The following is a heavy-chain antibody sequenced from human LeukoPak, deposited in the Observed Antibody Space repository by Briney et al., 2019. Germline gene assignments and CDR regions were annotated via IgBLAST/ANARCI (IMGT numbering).Heavy chain of an antibody. CDR3: ISRLPGVYSDYFDD. J-gene: IGHJ4*02. CDR1: GFTFSNAW. V-gene: IGHV3-15*01. D-gene: IGHD5-12*01. Sequence: GGSLRLSCVAPGFTFSNAWMKRVRQAPGKGQECVGRIRSKPAGGTKEYAAPVKGRFTISRDDSQNMVHLHMNSLKTGDTAVCYCISRLPGVYSDYFDDWRQGMLVTVSS. CDR2: IRSKPAGGTK.